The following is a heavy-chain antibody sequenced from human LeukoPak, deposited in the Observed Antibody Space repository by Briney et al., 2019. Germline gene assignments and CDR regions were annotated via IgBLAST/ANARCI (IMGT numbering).Heavy chain of an antibody. J-gene: IGHJ4*02. CDR3: TRTWPGNTCFNF. D-gene: IGHD1-7*01. CDR1: GFNFNDAW. Sequence: PGGSLRLSCATSGFNFNDAWMNWVRQARGKGLEWLGRIKSISYGGTIDYAAPVKGRFTISRDDSKNTLYLQMDSLETEDTAIYYCTRTWPGNTCFNFWGQRTLVTVSS. V-gene: IGHV3-15*01. CDR2: IKSISYGGTI.